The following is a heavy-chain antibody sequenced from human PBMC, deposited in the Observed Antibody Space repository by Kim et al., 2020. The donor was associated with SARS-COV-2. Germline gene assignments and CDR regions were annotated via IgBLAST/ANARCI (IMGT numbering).Heavy chain of an antibody. CDR1: GGTFSSYA. D-gene: IGHD3-10*01. V-gene: IGHV1-69*04. CDR3: ARGDPVLLWFGES. Sequence: SVKVSCKASGGTFSSYAISWVRQAPGQGLEWMGRIIPILGIANYAQKFQGRVTITADKSTSTAYMELSSLRSEDTAMYYCARGDPVLLWFGESWGQGTL. CDR2: IIPILGIA. J-gene: IGHJ5*02.